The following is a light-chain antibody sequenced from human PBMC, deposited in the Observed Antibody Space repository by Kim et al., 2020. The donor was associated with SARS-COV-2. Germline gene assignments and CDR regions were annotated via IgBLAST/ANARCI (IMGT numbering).Light chain of an antibody. J-gene: IGKJ1*01. CDR2: RAS. CDR1: QNIQIF. V-gene: IGKV1-16*02. Sequence: ASVEDSVPIPSRAGQNIQIFLAWFHQKPGKAPRSLIHRASTLQSGLPSNFSGSGSGTDFALTISSLQPEDFGTYSCQQYTTYPRTFGPGTKVDIK. CDR3: QQYTTYPRT.